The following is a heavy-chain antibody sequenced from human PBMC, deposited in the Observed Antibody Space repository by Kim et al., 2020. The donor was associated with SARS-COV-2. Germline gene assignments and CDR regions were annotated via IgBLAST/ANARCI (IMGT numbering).Heavy chain of an antibody. V-gene: IGHV6-1*01. Sequence: SQTLSLTCAISGDSVSSNSAAWNWIRQSPSRGLEWLGRTYYRSKWYNDYAVSVKSRITINPDTSKNQFSLQLNSVTPEDTAVYYCARDLSYYDILTGYYNFGYFDYWGQGTLVTVSS. CDR1: GDSVSSNSAA. CDR2: TYYRSKWYN. D-gene: IGHD3-9*01. CDR3: ARDLSYYDILTGYYNFGYFDY. J-gene: IGHJ4*02.